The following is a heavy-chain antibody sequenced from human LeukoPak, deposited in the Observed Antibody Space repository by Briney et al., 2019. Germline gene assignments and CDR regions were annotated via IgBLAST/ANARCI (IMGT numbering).Heavy chain of an antibody. V-gene: IGHV3-48*04. CDR3: VRESIRGTRDFDY. J-gene: IGHJ4*02. D-gene: IGHD2-21*01. CDR1: GFSFSGYS. CDR2: IRSGSRTI. Sequence: GGSLRLSCAASGFSFSGYSMKWVRQAPGEGLDWVSFIRSGSRTIFYADSVKGRFTISRDNAKNSLYLQMNSLRAEDTAVYYCVRESIRGTRDFDYWGQGTLVTVSS.